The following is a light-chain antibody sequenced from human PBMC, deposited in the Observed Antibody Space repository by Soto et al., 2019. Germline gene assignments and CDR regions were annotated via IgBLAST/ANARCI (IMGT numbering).Light chain of an antibody. CDR3: QQYGTSEII. V-gene: IGKV3-20*01. CDR2: DTS. CDR1: QSLTNSF. J-gene: IGKJ5*01. Sequence: EIVLTQSPGTLSLSPGERAPLXCRASQSLTNSFIAWYQQKPGQAPRLLIYDTSSRATGIPDRFSGSGSGTDFTLTISRLEPEDFAVFFCQQYGTSEIIFGQGTR.